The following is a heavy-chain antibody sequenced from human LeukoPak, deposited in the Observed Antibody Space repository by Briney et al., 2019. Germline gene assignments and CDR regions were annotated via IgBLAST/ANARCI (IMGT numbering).Heavy chain of an antibody. J-gene: IGHJ4*02. CDR1: GGSISSSSYY. V-gene: IGHV4-39*07. CDR2: IYYSGGT. Sequence: SETLSLTCTVSGGSISSSSYYWGWIRQPPGKGLEWIGSIYYSGGTYYNPSLKSRVTISVDTSKNQFSLKLSSVTAADTAVYYCARVGATTYHYDYWGQGTLVTVSS. D-gene: IGHD1-26*01. CDR3: ARVGATTYHYDY.